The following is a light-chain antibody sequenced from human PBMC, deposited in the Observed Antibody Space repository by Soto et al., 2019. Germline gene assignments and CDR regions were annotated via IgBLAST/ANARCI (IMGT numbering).Light chain of an antibody. CDR3: QQYYRYPWT. CDR1: QSVNTY. Sequence: DIQLTQSPSTLSASVGDRVTITCRASQSVNTYLAWYQQKPGKAPHLLIYQASILETGVPSRFSGSGSVTEFTLTISSLQPDDCAHYYCQQYYRYPWTFGQGTKVEIK. CDR2: QAS. J-gene: IGKJ1*01. V-gene: IGKV1-5*03.